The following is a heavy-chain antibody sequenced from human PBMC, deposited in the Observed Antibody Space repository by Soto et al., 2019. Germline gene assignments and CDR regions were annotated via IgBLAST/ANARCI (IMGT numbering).Heavy chain of an antibody. V-gene: IGHV1-18*01. Sequence: QVHLVQSGAEVMKPGASVKVSCKACGYTFISYDITWVRQAPGQGLEWMGWISGYNGNTNYAQKLQGRVTMTTDTSTSTAYMELRSLRSDDTAVYYCARNLYSSSLDYWGQGTLVTVSS. CDR2: ISGYNGNT. D-gene: IGHD6-13*01. CDR3: ARNLYSSSLDY. CDR1: GYTFISYD. J-gene: IGHJ4*02.